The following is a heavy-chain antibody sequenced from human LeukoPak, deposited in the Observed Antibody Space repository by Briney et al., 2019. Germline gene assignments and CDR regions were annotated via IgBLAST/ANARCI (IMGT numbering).Heavy chain of an antibody. Sequence: PGGSLRLSCAASGFTFSSYAMSRVRQAPGKGLGWVSAISGSGGSTYYADSVKGRFTISRDNSKNTLYLQMNSLRAEDTAVYYCAKVGNNIVVIPAAPLHYFDYWGQGTLVTVSS. CDR1: GFTFSSYA. CDR2: ISGSGGST. CDR3: AKVGNNIVVIPAAPLHYFDY. J-gene: IGHJ4*02. D-gene: IGHD2-2*01. V-gene: IGHV3-23*01.